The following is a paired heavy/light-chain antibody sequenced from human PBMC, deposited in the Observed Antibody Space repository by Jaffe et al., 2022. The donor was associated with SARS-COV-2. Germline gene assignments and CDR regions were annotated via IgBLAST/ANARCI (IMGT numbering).Heavy chain of an antibody. CDR2: ISSNSRYI. V-gene: IGHV3-21*01. D-gene: IGHD5-18*01. CDR1: GFSFSNYI. Sequence: EVQLVESGGGLVKPGGSLRLSCAASGFSFSNYIMNWVRQAPGRGLEWVSSISSNSRYIYYADSVKGRFTISRDNARNSLYLQMNSLRAEDTALYYCARDWDDSSPGYYGLDVWGQGTTVTVSS. CDR3: ARDWDDSSPGYYGLDV. J-gene: IGHJ6*02.
Light chain of an antibody. CDR3: AAWDGSLNGHV. Sequence: QSVLTQPPSASGTPGQRVTIFCSGSSSNIGSNPVNWYQQLPGTAPKLLMYTNSQRPSGVPDRFSGSMSGTSASLAISGLQSEDEADYYCAAWDGSLNGHVFGTGTKVTVL. CDR1: SSNIGSNP. J-gene: IGLJ1*01. CDR2: TNS. V-gene: IGLV1-44*01.